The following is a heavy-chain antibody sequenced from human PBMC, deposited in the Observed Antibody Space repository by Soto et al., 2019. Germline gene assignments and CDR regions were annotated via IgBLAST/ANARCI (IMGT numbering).Heavy chain of an antibody. J-gene: IGHJ6*02. Sequence: GASVKVSCKAYGYTFTDYYMHWVRQAPGQGLEWMGWINPNTGGTNYAQKFQGWVTMTRDTSITTAYMELSRLRSDGTAVYYCARDAYEAKDGMDVWGQGTLVTVSS. CDR3: ARDAYEAKDGMDV. CDR2: INPNTGGT. D-gene: IGHD2-21*01. CDR1: GYTFTDYY. V-gene: IGHV1-2*04.